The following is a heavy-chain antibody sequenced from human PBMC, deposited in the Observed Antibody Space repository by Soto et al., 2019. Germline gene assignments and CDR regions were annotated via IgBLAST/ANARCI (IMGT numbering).Heavy chain of an antibody. D-gene: IGHD3-9*01. CDR2: IYWDDDK. CDR3: AHTSLYYDFLTGYSNWFDP. Sequence: SGPTLVKPTQTLTLTCTFSGFSLSTSGVGVGWIRQPPGKALEWLALIYWDDDKRYSPSLKSRLTITKDTSKNQVVLTMTNMDPVDTATYYCAHTSLYYDFLTGYSNWFDPWGQGTLVTVSS. V-gene: IGHV2-5*02. CDR1: GFSLSTSGVG. J-gene: IGHJ5*02.